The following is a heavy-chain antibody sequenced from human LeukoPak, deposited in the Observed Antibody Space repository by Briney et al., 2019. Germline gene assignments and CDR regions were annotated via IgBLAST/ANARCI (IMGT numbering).Heavy chain of an antibody. Sequence: ASLKISCKGSGYSFTSYCIGWVRQMPGKGLEWMGIIFPGDSDTRYSPSFQGQVTISADKSISTGYLQWSSLKASDTAIYYCATYDYGSGRYMFDYWGQGTLVTVSS. CDR3: ATYDYGSGRYMFDY. CDR1: GYSFTSYC. J-gene: IGHJ4*02. V-gene: IGHV5-51*01. D-gene: IGHD3-10*01. CDR2: IFPGDSDT.